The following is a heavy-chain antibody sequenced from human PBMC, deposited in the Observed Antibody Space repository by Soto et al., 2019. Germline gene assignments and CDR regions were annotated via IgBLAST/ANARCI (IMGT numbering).Heavy chain of an antibody. CDR1: GYTFPNLG. D-gene: IGHD2-15*01. CDR3: ARGGTPIDY. J-gene: IGHJ4*02. Sequence: QVQLVQSGAEVKKPGASVKVSWKASGYTFPNLGISWVRQVPGQGLEWMGWISAYDGNTNYAQKFKWRDPLTRATSTSKAYMELRSLTFDDTSAYDCARGGTPIDYWGQGTLVTVSS. V-gene: IGHV1-18*01. CDR2: ISAYDGNT.